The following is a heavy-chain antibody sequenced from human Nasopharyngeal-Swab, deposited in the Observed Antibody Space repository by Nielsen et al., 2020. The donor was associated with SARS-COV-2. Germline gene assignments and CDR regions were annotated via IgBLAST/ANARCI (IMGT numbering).Heavy chain of an antibody. Sequence: GESLKISCAASGFTFSSYSMNWVRQAPGKGLEWVSYISSSSSTIYYADSVKGRFTISRDNAKNSLYLQMNSLRAEDTAVYYCARLTTQIQLWEMDVWGKGTTVTVSS. V-gene: IGHV3-48*04. D-gene: IGHD5-18*01. CDR2: ISSSSSTI. J-gene: IGHJ6*04. CDR3: ARLTTQIQLWEMDV. CDR1: GFTFSSYS.